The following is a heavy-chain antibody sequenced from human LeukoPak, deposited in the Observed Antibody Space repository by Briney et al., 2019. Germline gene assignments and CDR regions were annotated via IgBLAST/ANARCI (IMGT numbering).Heavy chain of an antibody. D-gene: IGHD2-21*02. J-gene: IGHJ4*02. CDR1: GASITGDS. Sequence: SETLSLTCSVSGASITGDSWTWIRQPPGKGLEWIVVVSYAGNANYYNPSLKSAGRVTMSVDTSMNQFSLKLNSVTAADTAVYYCARLGNCGDDCYAADFWGQGTLVTVSS. CDR3: ARLGNCGDDCYAADF. CDR2: VSYAGNA. V-gene: IGHV4-59*08.